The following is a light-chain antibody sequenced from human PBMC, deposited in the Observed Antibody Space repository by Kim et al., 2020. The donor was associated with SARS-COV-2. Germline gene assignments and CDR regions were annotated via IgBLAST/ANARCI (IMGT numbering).Light chain of an antibody. CDR2: GAS. J-gene: IGKJ1*01. V-gene: IGKV3-20*01. CDR3: QQYHNFRWT. CDR1: LTRGSAT. Sequence: SPGERATRSCRASLTRGSATFAWDQVKAGRSPRLLIPGASTRATGSPARFSGSGSGTDFARTIRRLEPEDFAVYYCQQYHNFRWTFGQGTKVDIK.